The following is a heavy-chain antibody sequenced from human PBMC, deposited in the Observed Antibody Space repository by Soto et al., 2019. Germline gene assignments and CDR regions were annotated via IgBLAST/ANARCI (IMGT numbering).Heavy chain of an antibody. J-gene: IGHJ4*02. CDR3: ARDNGGYSYGYPFYYFDY. Sequence: ASVKVSCKASGYTFTGYYMHWVRQAPGQGLEWMGWINPNSGGTNYAQKFQGWVTMTRDTSISTAYMELSRLRSDDTAVYYCARDNGGYSYGYPFYYFDYWGQGTLVTVSS. V-gene: IGHV1-2*04. D-gene: IGHD5-18*01. CDR2: INPNSGGT. CDR1: GYTFTGYY.